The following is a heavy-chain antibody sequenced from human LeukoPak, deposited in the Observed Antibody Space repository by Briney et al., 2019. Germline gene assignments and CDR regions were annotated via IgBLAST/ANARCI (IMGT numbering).Heavy chain of an antibody. Sequence: GGSLRLSCAASGFTVSSNYMSWVRQAPGKGLEWVSVIYSGGSTYYADSVKGRFTISRDNSKNTLYLQMNSLRAEDTAVYYCARVLRYYGSGSAFDIWGRGAMVTVSS. D-gene: IGHD3-10*01. V-gene: IGHV3-53*01. J-gene: IGHJ3*02. CDR1: GFTVSSNY. CDR3: ARVLRYYGSGSAFDI. CDR2: IYSGGST.